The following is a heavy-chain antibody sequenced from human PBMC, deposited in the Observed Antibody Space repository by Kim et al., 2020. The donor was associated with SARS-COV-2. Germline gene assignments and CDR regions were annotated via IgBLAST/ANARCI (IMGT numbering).Heavy chain of an antibody. CDR3: ARGSGDGYTFDY. Sequence: KYSQKFQGRVTITRDTSASTAYMELSSLRSEDTAVYYCARGSGDGYTFDYWGQGTLVTVSS. J-gene: IGHJ4*02. V-gene: IGHV1-3*01. D-gene: IGHD5-12*01.